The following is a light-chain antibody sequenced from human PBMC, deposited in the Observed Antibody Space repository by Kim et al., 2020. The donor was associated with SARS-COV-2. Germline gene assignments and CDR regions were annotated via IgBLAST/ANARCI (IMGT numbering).Light chain of an antibody. Sequence: DIQMTQSPSSLSASVGDRVTITCRASQSISSFFNWYQQKPGEAPTLLIYGASRLQSGVPSRFSGSESGTDFTLTISSLQPEDFATYYCQQSYGTPPTFGQGTKVEIK. CDR3: QQSYGTPPT. CDR2: GAS. V-gene: IGKV1-39*01. J-gene: IGKJ1*01. CDR1: QSISSF.